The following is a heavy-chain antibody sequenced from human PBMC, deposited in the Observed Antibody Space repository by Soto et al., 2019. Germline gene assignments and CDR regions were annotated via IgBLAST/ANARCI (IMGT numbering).Heavy chain of an antibody. J-gene: IGHJ4*02. CDR2: ISAYNGNT. V-gene: IGHV1-18*01. Sequence: ASVKVSCKASGYTFTSYGISWVRQAPGQGLEWMGWISAYNGNTNYAQKLQGRVTMTTDTSTSTAYMELRSLRSDDTAVYYCARFLYSSSWHKYHFDFWGQGSLVPVSS. D-gene: IGHD6-13*01. CDR3: ARFLYSSSWHKYHFDF. CDR1: GYTFTSYG.